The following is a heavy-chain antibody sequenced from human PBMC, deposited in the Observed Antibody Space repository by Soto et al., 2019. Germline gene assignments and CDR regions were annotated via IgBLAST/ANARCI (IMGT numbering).Heavy chain of an antibody. V-gene: IGHV4-34*01. D-gene: IGHD3-22*01. J-gene: IGHJ4*02. CDR2: INHSGST. CDR3: ARGGRKYYYDSSGYLDY. CDR1: GGSFSGYY. Sequence: PSETLSLTCAVYGGSFSGYYWSWIRQPPGKGLEWIGEINHSGSTNYNPSLKSRVTISVDTSKSQFSLKLSSVTAADTAVYYCARGGRKYYYDSSGYLDYWGQGTLVTVSS.